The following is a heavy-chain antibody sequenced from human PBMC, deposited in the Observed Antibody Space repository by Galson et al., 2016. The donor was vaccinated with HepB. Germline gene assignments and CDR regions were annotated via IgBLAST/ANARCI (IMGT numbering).Heavy chain of an antibody. V-gene: IGHV3-23*01. CDR2: ISGGGGST. CDR3: AKEGGGFGDYFDY. Sequence: SLRLSCAASGFTFRTYAMSWVRQAPGKGLECVSSISGGGGSTYYADSVKGRFTISRDTSKEMVYLQMNSLRTEDTAVYYCAKEGGGFGDYFDYWGQGTQVTVSS. D-gene: IGHD6-25*01. CDR1: GFTFRTYA. J-gene: IGHJ4*02.